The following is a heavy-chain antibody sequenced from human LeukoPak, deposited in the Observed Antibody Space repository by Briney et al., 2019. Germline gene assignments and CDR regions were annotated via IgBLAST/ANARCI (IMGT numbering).Heavy chain of an antibody. V-gene: IGHV4-61*02. J-gene: IGHJ6*03. D-gene: IGHD3-9*01. CDR2: IYTSGST. CDR3: ARAYFDWSRPHYYYYYMDV. CDR1: GGSISSGSYY. Sequence: SETLSLTCTVSGGSISSGSYYWSWIRQPAGKGLEWIGRIYTSGSTNYNPSLKSRVTISVDTSKNQFSLKLSSVTAADTAVYYCARAYFDWSRPHYYYYYMDVWGKGTTVTVSS.